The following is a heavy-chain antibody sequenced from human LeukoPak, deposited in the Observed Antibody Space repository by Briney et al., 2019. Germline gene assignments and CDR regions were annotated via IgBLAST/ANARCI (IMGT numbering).Heavy chain of an antibody. CDR3: ASTRNDPY. Sequence: GGSLRLSCAASEFTFSTYWMSWVRQAPGKGLEWVANIKQDGSEKYYVDSVKGRFTISRDDAKNSLYLQMNSLRAEDTAVYYCASTRNDPYWGQGTLVTVSS. J-gene: IGHJ4*02. CDR2: IKQDGSEK. CDR1: EFTFSTYW. V-gene: IGHV3-7*01.